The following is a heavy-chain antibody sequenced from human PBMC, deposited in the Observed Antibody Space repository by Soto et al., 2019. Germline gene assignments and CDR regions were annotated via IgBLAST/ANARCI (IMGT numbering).Heavy chain of an antibody. D-gene: IGHD6-19*01. Sequence: GRSLRLSCAASGFSFSRYAMSWVRQAPGQGLEWVSAITGSGDGSNYADSVKGQFTISRDNSNNTLFLQMNSLRVEDTAIYYCAKKGYGSRWDNYFYYAMDVWGQGTTVTVSS. CDR3: AKKGYGSRWDNYFYYAMDV. CDR2: ITGSGDGS. CDR1: GFSFSRYA. V-gene: IGHV3-23*01. J-gene: IGHJ6*02.